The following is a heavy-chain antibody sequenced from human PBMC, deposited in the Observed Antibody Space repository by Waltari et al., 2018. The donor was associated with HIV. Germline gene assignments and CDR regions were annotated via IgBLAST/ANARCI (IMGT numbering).Heavy chain of an antibody. CDR2: MNPNSGTT. D-gene: IGHD4-17*01. Sequence: QVQLVQSGAEVKKPGASVKVSCKASGYTFTSYDINWVRQATGQGLEWMGWMNPNSGTTGYAQKFQGRVTMTRNTSISTAYMELSSLRSEDTAVYYCARVPYDYGVNSVNWFDPWGQGTLVTVSS. V-gene: IGHV1-8*01. CDR1: GYTFTSYD. CDR3: ARVPYDYGVNSVNWFDP. J-gene: IGHJ5*02.